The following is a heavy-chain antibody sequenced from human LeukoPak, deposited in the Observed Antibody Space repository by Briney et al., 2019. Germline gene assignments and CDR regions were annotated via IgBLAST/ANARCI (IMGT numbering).Heavy chain of an antibody. J-gene: IGHJ4*02. D-gene: IGHD3-22*01. CDR1: GGSISSGDYY. CDR2: IYYSGST. Sequence: PSETPSLTCTVSGGSISSGDYYWSWIRQPPGKGLEWIGYIYYSGSTYYNPSLKSRVTISVDTSKNQFSLKLSSVTAADTAVYYCARDAPYDSSGYYAYYFDYWGQGTLVTVYS. V-gene: IGHV4-30-4*01. CDR3: ARDAPYDSSGYYAYYFDY.